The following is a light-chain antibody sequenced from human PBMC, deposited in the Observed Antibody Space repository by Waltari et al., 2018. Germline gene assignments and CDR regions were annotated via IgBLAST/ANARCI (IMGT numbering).Light chain of an antibody. Sequence: DIQITQSPSTLSASVGDSVTIACRASQAIGTSLAWYQQKSGKAPKSLIDDASSLESGVPSRFSGRGSGTEFTLTISSLQPDDFATYYCLQYDTLSQTFGQGTRVEIK. CDR1: QAIGTS. CDR2: DAS. J-gene: IGKJ1*01. V-gene: IGKV1-5*01. CDR3: LQYDTLSQT.